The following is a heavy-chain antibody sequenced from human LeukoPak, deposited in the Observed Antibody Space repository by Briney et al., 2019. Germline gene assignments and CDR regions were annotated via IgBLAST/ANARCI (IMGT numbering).Heavy chain of an antibody. J-gene: IGHJ6*02. CDR2: ISYDGSNK. D-gene: IGHD2/OR15-2a*01. CDR1: GFTFSSYG. Sequence: QPGRSLRLSCAASGFTFSSYGMHWVRQAPGKGLEWVAVISYDGSNKYYADSVKGRFTISRDNSKNTLYLQMNSLRAEDTAVYYCAKLLFLCKGDPQYNYGMDVWGQGTTVTVSS. CDR3: AKLLFLCKGDPQYNYGMDV. V-gene: IGHV3-30*18.